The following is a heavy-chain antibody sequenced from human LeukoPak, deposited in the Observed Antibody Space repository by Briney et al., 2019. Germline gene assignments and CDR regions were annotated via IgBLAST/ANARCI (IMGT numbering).Heavy chain of an antibody. CDR3: ARGAGNYYFYGMDV. Sequence: SETLSLTCTVSGGSISSGGYYWSWIRQHPGKGLEWIGYIYYSGSTSYNPSLKSRVTISVDTSKNHFSLNLSSVTAADTAVYYCARGAGNYYFYGMDVWGQGTTVTVSS. CDR2: IYYSGST. V-gene: IGHV4-31*03. CDR1: GGSISSGGYY. J-gene: IGHJ6*02.